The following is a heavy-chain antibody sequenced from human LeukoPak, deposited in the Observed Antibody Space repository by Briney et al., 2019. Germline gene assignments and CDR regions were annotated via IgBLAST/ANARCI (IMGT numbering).Heavy chain of an antibody. V-gene: IGHV3-66*01. D-gene: IGHD3-10*01. CDR1: GFTVSSNY. Sequence: PGGSLRLSCAASGFTVSSNYMSWVRQTPGKGLEWVSVIYSGGSTYYADSVKGRFTISRDNSKNTLYLQMNSLRAEDTAVYYCARDGAGSGRWSYYYYGMDVWGQGTTVTVSS. J-gene: IGHJ6*02. CDR2: IYSGGST. CDR3: ARDGAGSGRWSYYYYGMDV.